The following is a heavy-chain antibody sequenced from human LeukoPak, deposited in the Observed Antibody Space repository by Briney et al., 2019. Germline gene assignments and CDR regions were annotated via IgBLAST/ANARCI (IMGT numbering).Heavy chain of an antibody. Sequence: GESLKISCKGSGYTFSSYWIGWVRQMPGKGLEWLGIIYPDDSDTRYSPSFQGQVTISADKSISTAYLQWSSLKASDTAMYYCARLAYCSNDVCYSNYYYSMDVWGKGTTVTVSS. D-gene: IGHD2-8*01. CDR1: GYTFSSYW. J-gene: IGHJ6*03. V-gene: IGHV5-51*01. CDR2: IYPDDSDT. CDR3: ARLAYCSNDVCYSNYYYSMDV.